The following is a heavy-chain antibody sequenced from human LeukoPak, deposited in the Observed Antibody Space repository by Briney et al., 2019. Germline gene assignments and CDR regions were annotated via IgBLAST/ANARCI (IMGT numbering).Heavy chain of an antibody. Sequence: GGSLRLSWAASGFSFSGSAMDWVRRASGKGREGGGGIRGIANSYVTAYAAAVTGRFIISRDDSSNTAYLQMNSLTTEDTAVYYCAREGLHSSGYYANDAFDIWGQGTMVTVSS. CDR2: IRGIANSYVT. CDR1: GFSFSGSA. J-gene: IGHJ3*02. V-gene: IGHV3-73*01. D-gene: IGHD3-22*01. CDR3: AREGLHSSGYYANDAFDI.